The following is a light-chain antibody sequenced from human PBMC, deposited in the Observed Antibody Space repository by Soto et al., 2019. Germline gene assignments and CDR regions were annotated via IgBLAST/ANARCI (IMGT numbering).Light chain of an antibody. CDR3: ETWDSNTHQV. J-gene: IGLJ3*02. Sequence: QSVLTQSSSASASLGSSVKLTCTLSSGHSSYIIAWHQQQPGKAPRYLMKLEGSGSYNKRSGVPDRFSGSSSGADRYLTISNLHFEDEADYYCETWDSNTHQVFGGGTKLTVL. V-gene: IGLV4-60*02. CDR2: LEGSGSY. CDR1: SGHSSYI.